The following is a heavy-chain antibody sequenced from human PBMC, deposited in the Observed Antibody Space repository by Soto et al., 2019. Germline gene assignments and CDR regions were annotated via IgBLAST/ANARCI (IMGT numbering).Heavy chain of an antibody. CDR2: ISSSSSTI. CDR1: GFTFSSYS. CDR3: AQLLSDAYYYYGMDV. D-gene: IGHD2-2*01. Sequence: GGSLRLSCAASGFTFSSYSMNWVRQAPGKGLEWVSYISSSSSTIYYADSVKGRFTISRDNAKNSLYLQMNSLRDEDTAVYYCAQLLSDAYYYYGMDVWGQGTTVTVSS. J-gene: IGHJ6*02. V-gene: IGHV3-48*02.